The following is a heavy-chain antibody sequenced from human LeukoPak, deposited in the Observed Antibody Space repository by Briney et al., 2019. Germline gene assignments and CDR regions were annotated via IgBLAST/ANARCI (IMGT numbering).Heavy chain of an antibody. Sequence: ASETLSLTCAVYGGSFSGYYWSWIRQPPGKALEWIGYIYYTGTTKYNSSLKSRATISLDTSKNQFSLKLTSVTAADTALFFCARGYDIDVWGQGTTVTVSS. J-gene: IGHJ6*02. CDR1: GGSFSGYY. CDR3: ARGYDIDV. CDR2: IYYTGTT. V-gene: IGHV4-34*11.